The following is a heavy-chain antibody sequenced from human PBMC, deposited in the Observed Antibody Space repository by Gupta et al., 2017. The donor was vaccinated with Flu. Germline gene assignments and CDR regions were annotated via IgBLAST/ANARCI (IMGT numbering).Heavy chain of an antibody. V-gene: IGHV4-39*01. D-gene: IGHD4-17*01. CDR3: ARQNFVDYGDYVDY. J-gene: IGHJ4*02. Sequence: RVTISVDTSKNQFSLKLSSVTAADTAVYYCARQNFVDYGDYVDYWGQGTLVTVSS.